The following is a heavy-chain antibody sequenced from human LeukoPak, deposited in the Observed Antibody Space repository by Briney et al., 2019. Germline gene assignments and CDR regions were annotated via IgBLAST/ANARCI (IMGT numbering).Heavy chain of an antibody. CDR3: AKEGYCSGGSCYLSMDV. Sequence: GGSLRLSCAASGFTFSSYAMSWVRQAPGKGLEWVSAISGSGGSTYYADSVGGRFTISRDNSKNTLYLQMNSLRAEDTAVYYCAKEGYCSGGSCYLSMDVWGQGTTVTVSS. V-gene: IGHV3-23*01. J-gene: IGHJ6*02. CDR2: ISGSGGST. D-gene: IGHD2-15*01. CDR1: GFTFSSYA.